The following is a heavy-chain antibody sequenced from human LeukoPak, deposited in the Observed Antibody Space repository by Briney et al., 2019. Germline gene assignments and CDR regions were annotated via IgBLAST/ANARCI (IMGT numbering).Heavy chain of an antibody. CDR3: ASTGGNYGAFDI. D-gene: IGHD1-7*01. CDR1: GGTFSSYA. Sequence: ASVKVSCKASGGTFSSYAISWVRQAPGQGLEWMGWISAYNGNTNYAQKLQGRVTMTTDTSTSTAYMELRSLRSDDTAVYYCASTGGNYGAFDIWGQGTMVTVSS. CDR2: ISAYNGNT. J-gene: IGHJ3*02. V-gene: IGHV1-18*01.